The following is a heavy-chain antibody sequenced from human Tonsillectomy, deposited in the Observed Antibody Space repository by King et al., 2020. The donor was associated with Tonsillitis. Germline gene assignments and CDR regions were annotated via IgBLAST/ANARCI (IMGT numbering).Heavy chain of an antibody. V-gene: IGHV4-59*01. CDR1: GGSISSYY. CDR2: IYYSGST. CDR3: AREEYYYNYRDV. J-gene: IGHJ6*03. Sequence: VQLQESGPGLVKPSETLSLTCTVSGGSISSYYWSWIRQPPGKGLEWIGDIYYSGSTNYNPSLKSRVTISVDTSKNQFSLKLSSVTAADTAVYYCAREEYYYNYRDVWGKGTTVTVSS.